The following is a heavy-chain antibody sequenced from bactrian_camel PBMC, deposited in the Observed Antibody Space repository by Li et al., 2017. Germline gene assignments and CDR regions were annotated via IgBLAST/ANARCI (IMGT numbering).Heavy chain of an antibody. J-gene: IGHJ4*01. D-gene: IGHD3*01. V-gene: IGHV3S19*01. Sequence: DVQLVESGGGSVQTGGSLRLSCRHSGYNVASDCLAWFRQVQGKEREGVARIWTGVDRTYYHDSVQGRFTISHDKAKNTMYLQMNNLKPEDTAMYYCAARSGVTAQVDRVLDPLYYNYWARGPRSPSP. CDR1: GYNVASDC. CDR2: IWTGVDRT.